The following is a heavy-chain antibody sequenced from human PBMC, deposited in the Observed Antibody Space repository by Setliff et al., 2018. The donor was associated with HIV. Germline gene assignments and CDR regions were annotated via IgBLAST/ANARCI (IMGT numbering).Heavy chain of an antibody. D-gene: IGHD3-10*01. CDR3: ASLDGSESPYIYYYYYMDV. J-gene: IGHJ6*03. CDR2: VFYTGFA. V-gene: IGHV4-59*08. CDR1: GDSIRGYY. Sequence: SETLSLTCTVSGDSIRGYYWSWIRQPPGKGLEWMGYVFYTGFAAYNPSLKSRLTISVDTSKSQFSLGLTSVTAADTAVYYCASLDGSESPYIYYYYYMDVWGKGTAVTVSS.